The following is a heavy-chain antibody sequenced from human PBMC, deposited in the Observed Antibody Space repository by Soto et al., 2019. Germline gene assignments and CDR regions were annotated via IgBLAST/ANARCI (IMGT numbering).Heavy chain of an antibody. CDR1: GGTFSSYA. CDR2: IIPIFGTA. Sequence: ASVKVSCKASGGTFSSYAISWVRQAPGQGLEWMGGIIPIFGTANYAQKFQGRVTITADESTSTAYMELSSLRSEDTAVYYCARVRGDDFWSGYHDYYMDVWGKGTTVTVSS. V-gene: IGHV1-69*13. D-gene: IGHD3-3*01. J-gene: IGHJ6*03. CDR3: ARVRGDDFWSGYHDYYMDV.